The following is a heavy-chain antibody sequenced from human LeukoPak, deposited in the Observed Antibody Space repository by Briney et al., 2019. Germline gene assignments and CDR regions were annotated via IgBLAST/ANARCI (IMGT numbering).Heavy chain of an antibody. V-gene: IGHV3-64*01. CDR2: ISGNGDTT. D-gene: IGHD3-9*01. Sequence: PGGSLRLSCSASGFTFSSYWMHWVRQAPGKGLEYVSVISGNGDTTYYTNSVKGRFTISRDNSKNTLYLQMDSLRTEDMAVYYCARDLNRDFAYWGQGILVTVSS. J-gene: IGHJ4*02. CDR3: ARDLNRDFAY. CDR1: GFTFSSYW.